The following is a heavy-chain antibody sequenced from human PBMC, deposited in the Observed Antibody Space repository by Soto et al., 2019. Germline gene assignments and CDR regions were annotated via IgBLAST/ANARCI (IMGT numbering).Heavy chain of an antibody. J-gene: IGHJ6*02. CDR3: ARDRAYVMDV. V-gene: IGHV3-74*01. CDR2: INSDGSST. D-gene: IGHD3-10*01. Sequence: GGSLRLSCAASGFTFSSYWMHWVRQVPGKGLVWVSRINSDGSSTTYADADSVKGRFTISRDNAKNTLYLQMNSLRAEDTAVYYCARDRAYVMDVWGQGTTVTVSS. CDR1: GFTFSSYW.